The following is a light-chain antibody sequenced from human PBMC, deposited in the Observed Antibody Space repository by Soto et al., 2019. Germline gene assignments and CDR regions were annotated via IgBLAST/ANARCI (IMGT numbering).Light chain of an antibody. CDR1: SSDVGGYNY. CDR2: EVS. V-gene: IGLV2-14*01. CDR3: TSYTNIASLDV. Sequence: QSVLTQPASVSGSPGQSIIISCTGSSSDVGGYNYVSWYQQHPGKAPKLMIYEVSNRPSGVSNRFSGSKSGSTASLTISGLQAEDEADYYCTSYTNIASLDVFGTGTKLTVL. J-gene: IGLJ1*01.